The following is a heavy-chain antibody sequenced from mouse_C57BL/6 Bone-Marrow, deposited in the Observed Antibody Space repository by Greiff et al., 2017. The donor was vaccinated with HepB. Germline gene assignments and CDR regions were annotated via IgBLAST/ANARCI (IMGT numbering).Heavy chain of an antibody. CDR3: ARRELGPYYYAMDY. D-gene: IGHD4-1*01. V-gene: IGHV1-64*01. J-gene: IGHJ4*01. CDR1: GYTFTSYW. CDR2: IHPNSGST. Sequence: QVQLQQSGAELVKPGASVKLSCKASGYTFTSYWMHWVKQRPGQGLEWIGMIHPNSGSTNYNEKFKSKATLTVDKSSSTAYMQRSSLTSEDSAVYYCARRELGPYYYAMDYWGQGTSVTVSS.